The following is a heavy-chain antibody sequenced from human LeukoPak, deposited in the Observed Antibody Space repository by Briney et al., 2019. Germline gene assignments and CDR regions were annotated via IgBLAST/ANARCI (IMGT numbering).Heavy chain of an antibody. CDR2: VSYDGTDT. J-gene: IGHJ5*02. D-gene: IGHD4-11*01. V-gene: IGHV3-30*09. CDR3: ARDRGTYSNYLGGHPA. Sequence: GGSLRLSCAASGFTFTNYAMNWVRQAPGKGLEWVATVSYDGTDTSYADSVKGRFAIFRDNSKNTLYLQMNSLRTEDTAVYYCARDRGTYSNYLGGHPAWGQGTLVTVSS. CDR1: GFTFTNYA.